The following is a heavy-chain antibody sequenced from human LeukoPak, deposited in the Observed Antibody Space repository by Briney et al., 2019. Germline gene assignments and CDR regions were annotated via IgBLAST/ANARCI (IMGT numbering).Heavy chain of an antibody. Sequence: PGGSLRLSCAASGFTFSSSSMNWVRQAPGKGLEWVSYISSSGSPIYYADSVKGRFTISRDNAKNSLFLQMNSLRAEDTAVYYCARGSFLITFGGFIGWGQGTLVTVSS. V-gene: IGHV3-48*04. CDR1: GFTFSSSS. J-gene: IGHJ4*02. CDR3: ARGSFLITFGGFIG. CDR2: ISSSGSPI. D-gene: IGHD3-16*02.